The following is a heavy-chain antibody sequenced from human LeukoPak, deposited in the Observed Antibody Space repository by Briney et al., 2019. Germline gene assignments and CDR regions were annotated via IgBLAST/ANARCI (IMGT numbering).Heavy chain of an antibody. CDR1: GFTFSSCW. J-gene: IGHJ6*04. Sequence: PGGSLRLSCAASGFTFSSCWMHWVRQAPGKGLVWVSRINSDGSSTSYADSVKGRFTISRDNAKNSLYLQMNSLRAEDTAVYYCARSSRELRGYAPWELMPPFDYWGTGTTVTISS. D-gene: IGHD4-23*01. CDR3: ARSSRELRGYAPWELMPPFDY. CDR2: INSDGSST. V-gene: IGHV3-74*01.